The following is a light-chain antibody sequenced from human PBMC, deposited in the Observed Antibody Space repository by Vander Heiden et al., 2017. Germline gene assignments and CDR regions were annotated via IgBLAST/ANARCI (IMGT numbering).Light chain of an antibody. J-gene: IGLJ3*02. CDR3: QSYDSSLSAV. CDR2: GNS. V-gene: IGLV1-40*01. CDR1: GSNIGAGYD. Sequence: QSVLTPPPSVSGAPGPRVTISCTGSGSNIGAGYDVHWYQQFPGTAPKLLIYGNSNRPSGVPDRFSGSKSGTSASLAITRLQAEDEADYYCQSYDSSLSAVFGGGTQLTVL.